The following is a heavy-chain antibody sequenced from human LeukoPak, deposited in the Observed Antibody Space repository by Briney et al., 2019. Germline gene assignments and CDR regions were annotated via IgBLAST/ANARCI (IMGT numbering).Heavy chain of an antibody. D-gene: IGHD1-26*01. CDR3: AREVRSWELLWDY. V-gene: IGHV3-74*01. J-gene: IGHJ4*02. CDR1: GFTFSSYW. CDR2: INSDGSST. Sequence: PGGSLRLSCAASGFTFSSYWMHWVRQAPGKGLVWVSRINSDGSSTSYADSVEGRFTISRDNAKNTLYLQMNSLRAEDTAVYYCAREVRSWELLWDYWGQGTLVTVSS.